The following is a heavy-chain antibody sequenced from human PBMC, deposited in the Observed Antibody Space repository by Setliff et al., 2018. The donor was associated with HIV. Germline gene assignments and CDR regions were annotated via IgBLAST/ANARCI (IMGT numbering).Heavy chain of an antibody. CDR3: ARSPSSGYYPNAENFQH. CDR2: IYSSGSA. V-gene: IGHV4-31*03. Sequence: PSETLSLTCTVSGDSISSAGYNWNWIRQHPGKGLEWIGYIYSSGSAYYNPSLKSRVTISVDTSKNQFSLMLSSVAAADTAVYYCARSPSSGYYPNAENFQHWGQGTLVTVS. CDR1: GDSISSAGYN. J-gene: IGHJ1*01. D-gene: IGHD3-22*01.